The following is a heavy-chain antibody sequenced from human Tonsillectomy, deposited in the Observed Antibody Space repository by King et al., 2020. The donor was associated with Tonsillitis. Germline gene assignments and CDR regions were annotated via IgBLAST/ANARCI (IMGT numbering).Heavy chain of an antibody. CDR1: GGTISTGGWN. CDR2: VYYSGST. V-gene: IGHV4-31*03. Sequence: QLQESGPGLVKPSQTLSLTCTVSGGTISTGGWNWSWIRQLPGKGLEWIGNVYYSGSTYYNPSLKSRVAMSVDTSKNQFSLKLSSVTAADTAIYYCARDVRRYYTSGERSSYYYMDVWGKGTTVTVSS. CDR3: ARDVRRYYTSGERSSYYYMDV. D-gene: IGHD3-10*01. J-gene: IGHJ6*03.